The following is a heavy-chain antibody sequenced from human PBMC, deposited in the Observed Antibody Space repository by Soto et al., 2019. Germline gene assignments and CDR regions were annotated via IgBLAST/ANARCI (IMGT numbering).Heavy chain of an antibody. J-gene: IGHJ4*02. CDR2: IIPIFGTA. D-gene: IGHD5-12*01. V-gene: IGHV1-69*12. Sequence: QVQLVQSGAEVKKPGSSVNVSCKASGGTFSSYAISWVRQAPGQGLEWMGGIIPIFGTANYAQKFQGRVTITADESTSTAYMELSSLRSEDTAVYYCARGPPRDGYNYNLGYFDYWGQGTLVTVSS. CDR3: ARGPPRDGYNYNLGYFDY. CDR1: GGTFSSYA.